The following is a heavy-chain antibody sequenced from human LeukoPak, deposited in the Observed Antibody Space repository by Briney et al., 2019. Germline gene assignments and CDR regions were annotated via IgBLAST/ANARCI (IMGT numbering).Heavy chain of an antibody. CDR2: IDPSDSYT. J-gene: IGHJ4*02. CDR3: ALLLRSGYLADY. Sequence: GESLKISRKGFGYSFANYWISWVRQMPGKSLEWMGRIDPSDSYTNYSPSFQGHVTISADKSISTAYLQWSTLRASDTAMYYCALLLRSGYLADYWGQGTLVTVSS. CDR1: GYSFANYW. V-gene: IGHV5-10-1*01. D-gene: IGHD3-22*01.